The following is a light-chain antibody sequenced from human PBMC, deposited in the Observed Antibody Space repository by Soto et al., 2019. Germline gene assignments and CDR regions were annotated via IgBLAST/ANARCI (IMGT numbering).Light chain of an antibody. CDR3: QQSYSTPIT. CDR2: KAS. CDR1: QTISSW. V-gene: IGKV1-5*03. Sequence: DTQMTQSPSTLSGSVGDRVTITCRASQTISSWLAWYQQKPGKAPKLLIYKASSLESGVPSRFSGSGSGTDFTLTISSLQPEDFATYYCQQSYSTPITFGQGTRLEI. J-gene: IGKJ5*01.